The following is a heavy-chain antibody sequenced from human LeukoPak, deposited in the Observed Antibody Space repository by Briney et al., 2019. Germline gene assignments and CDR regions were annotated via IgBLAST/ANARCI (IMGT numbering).Heavy chain of an antibody. CDR3: ARTYSSGWYGLRVTVKNAFDI. J-gene: IGHJ3*02. V-gene: IGHV1-8*01. D-gene: IGHD6-19*01. CDR1: GYTSTSYD. CDR2: MNPNSGNT. Sequence: ASVKVSCKASGYTSTSYDINWVRQATGQGLEWMGWMNPNSGNTGYAQKFQGRVTMTRNTSISTAYMELSSLRSEDTAVYYCARTYSSGWYGLRVTVKNAFDIWGQGTMVTVSS.